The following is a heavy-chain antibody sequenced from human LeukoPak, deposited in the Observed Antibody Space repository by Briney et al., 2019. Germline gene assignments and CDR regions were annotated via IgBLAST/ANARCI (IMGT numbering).Heavy chain of an antibody. V-gene: IGHV3-49*04. D-gene: IGHD5-18*01. CDR1: GFTFGDYP. Sequence: GRSLRLSCTGSGFTFGDYPVSWVRQAPGKGLEWVGFIRSKAYGGTTEYAASVKGRFTISRDDSKSIAYRQINSLKTEETAVYYCTRDLEGGYSYGYTTFDYWGQGTLVTVSS. CDR3: TRDLEGGYSYGYTTFDY. J-gene: IGHJ4*02. CDR2: IRSKAYGGTT.